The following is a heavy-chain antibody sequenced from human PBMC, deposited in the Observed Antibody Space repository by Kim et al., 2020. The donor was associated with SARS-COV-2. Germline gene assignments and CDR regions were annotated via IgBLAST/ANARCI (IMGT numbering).Heavy chain of an antibody. CDR3: AKPPRGLETTVDWFDP. D-gene: IGHD4-4*01. J-gene: IGHJ5*02. Sequence: SVTGRFTISRDNSKNTLYLQMNSLRAEDTAVYYCAKPPRGLETTVDWFDPWGQGTLVTVSS. V-gene: IGHV3-30*02.